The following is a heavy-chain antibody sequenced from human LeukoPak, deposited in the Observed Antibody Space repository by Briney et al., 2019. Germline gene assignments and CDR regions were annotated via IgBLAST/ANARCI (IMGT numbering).Heavy chain of an antibody. CDR3: ARRFRD. J-gene: IGHJ4*02. CDR2: IKSDGSLK. V-gene: IGHV3-48*03. CDR1: GLTFSGFE. Sequence: GGSLRLSCVGSGLTFSGFELNWVRQAPGNGLEWVSYIKSDGSLKTYADAVKGRFAISRDNAKNSLYLQMNSLRAEDTAVYYCARRFRDWGQGILVTVSS.